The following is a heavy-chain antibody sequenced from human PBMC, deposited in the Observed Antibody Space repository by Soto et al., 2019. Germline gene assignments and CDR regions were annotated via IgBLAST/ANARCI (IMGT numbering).Heavy chain of an antibody. J-gene: IGHJ6*02. V-gene: IGHV4-31*03. CDR1: GGSISSGGYY. Sequence: SETLSLTCTVSGGSISSGGYYWSWIRQHPGKGLEWIGYIYYSGSTYYNPSLKSRVTISVDKSKNQFSLKLSSVTAADTAVYYCARVVGGYYYGMDVWAQGTTVTVS. CDR2: IYYSGST. CDR3: ARVVGGYYYGMDV. D-gene: IGHD2-2*01.